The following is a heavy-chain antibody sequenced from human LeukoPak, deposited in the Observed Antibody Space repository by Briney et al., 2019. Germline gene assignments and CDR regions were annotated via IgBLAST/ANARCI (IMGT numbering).Heavy chain of an antibody. CDR2: IKQDGSEK. Sequence: PGGSLRLSCAASGFTFSDYYMSWIRQAPGKGLEWVAHIKQDGSEKYYVDSLKGRFTVSRDNGKNSLYLQLNSLRAEDMAVYYCARVHCTSPSCWGALYLDYWGQGTLVIVSS. CDR1: GFTFSDYY. J-gene: IGHJ4*02. D-gene: IGHD2-2*01. V-gene: IGHV3-7*01. CDR3: ARVHCTSPSCWGALYLDY.